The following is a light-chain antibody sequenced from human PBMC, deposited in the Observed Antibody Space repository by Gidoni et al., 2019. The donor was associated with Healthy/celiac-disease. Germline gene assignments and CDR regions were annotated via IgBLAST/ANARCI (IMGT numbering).Light chain of an antibody. CDR3: GTWDSSLSAGV. CDR2: DNH. Sequence: QSVLTQPPSVSAAPGQKVTSSCSGSSSNIGNNYVSWYQQLPGTAPKLLIYDNHKRPSGIPDRFSVSKSGTSATLGITGLQTGDEADYYCGTWDSSLSAGVFGGGTKLTVL. V-gene: IGLV1-51*01. J-gene: IGLJ2*01. CDR1: SSNIGNNY.